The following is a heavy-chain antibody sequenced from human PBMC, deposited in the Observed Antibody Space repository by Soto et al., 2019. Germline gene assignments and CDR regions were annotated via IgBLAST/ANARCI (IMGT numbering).Heavy chain of an antibody. D-gene: IGHD6-25*01. CDR2: INHSGGT. V-gene: IGHV4-34*01. CDR1: GGSFSGYY. Sequence: PSETLSLTCAVYGGSFSGYYWSWIRQPPGKGLEWIGEINHSGGTNYNPSLKSRVTISVDTSKNQFSLKLSSVTAADTAVYNCAGRSVNYLYYGLDVWGQGTTVTVSS. CDR3: AGRSVNYLYYGLDV. J-gene: IGHJ6*02.